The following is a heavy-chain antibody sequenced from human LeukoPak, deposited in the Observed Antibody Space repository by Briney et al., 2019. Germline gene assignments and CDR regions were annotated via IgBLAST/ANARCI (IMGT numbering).Heavy chain of an antibody. J-gene: IGHJ6*03. Sequence: SETLSLTCTVSGGSISSGDYYWSWIRQPPGKGLERIGEIHHTGATNYKPSLKSRVSISLDMSKNQLSLEMRSVTAADTAVYYCARGRLDYYYMDVWGRGTTVTVSS. CDR3: ARGRLDYYYMDV. V-gene: IGHV4-39*07. CDR2: IHHTGAT. CDR1: GGSISSGDYY. D-gene: IGHD3-9*01.